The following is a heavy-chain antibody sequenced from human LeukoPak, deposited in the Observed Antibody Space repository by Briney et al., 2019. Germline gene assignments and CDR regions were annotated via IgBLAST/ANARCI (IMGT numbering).Heavy chain of an antibody. CDR3: ARGILRQQLVHTY. CDR2: MNPNSGNT. D-gene: IGHD6-13*01. CDR1: GYTFTTYD. V-gene: IGHV1-8*01. Sequence: ASVKVTCKDSGYTFTTYDINWVRQATGQGLEWMGWMNPNSGNTGYAQKFQGRVTMTRNTSISTAYMELSSLRSEDTAVYYCARGILRQQLVHTYWGQGTLVTVSS. J-gene: IGHJ4*02.